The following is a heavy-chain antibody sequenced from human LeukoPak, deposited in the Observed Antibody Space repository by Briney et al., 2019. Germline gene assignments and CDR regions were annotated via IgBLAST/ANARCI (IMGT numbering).Heavy chain of an antibody. Sequence: GGSLRLSCAASGFTFSSYGMHWVRQAPGKGLEWVAFIRYDGSNKYYADSVKGRFTISRDNSKNTLYLQMNSLRAEDTAVYYCANLPDDRDAFDIWGQGTMVTVSS. CDR1: GFTFSSYG. V-gene: IGHV3-30*02. CDR3: ANLPDDRDAFDI. J-gene: IGHJ3*02. D-gene: IGHD3-9*01. CDR2: IRYDGSNK.